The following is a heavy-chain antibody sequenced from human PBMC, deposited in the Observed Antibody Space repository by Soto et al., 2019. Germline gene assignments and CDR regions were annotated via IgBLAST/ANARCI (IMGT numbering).Heavy chain of an antibody. Sequence: QVQLVESGGGVVQPGRSLRLSCAASGFTFSSYGMHWVRQAPGKGLEWVAVISYDGSNKYYADSVKGRFTISRDNSKNPWNLQRTARRAGDRLCYYGAKAPLGPGGGYVMDVWAKGPRSPSP. V-gene: IGHV3-30*18. D-gene: IGHD7-27*01. J-gene: IGHJ6*02. CDR1: GFTFSSYG. CDR2: ISYDGSNK. CDR3: AKAPLGPGGGYVMDV.